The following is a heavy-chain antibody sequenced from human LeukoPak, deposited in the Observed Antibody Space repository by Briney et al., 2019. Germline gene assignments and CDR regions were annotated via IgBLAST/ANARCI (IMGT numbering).Heavy chain of an antibody. Sequence: ASVRVSCKASGYTFTAYYINWVRQAPGQGLEWMGWINSDSGYTKYAQKFQGRVTMTKDTSISTVYMVLTRLTSDDTAVYYCTRNFDMKGFDPWGQGTLVTVSS. D-gene: IGHD3-9*01. CDR3: TRNFDMKGFDP. CDR2: INSDSGYT. CDR1: GYTFTAYY. V-gene: IGHV1-2*02. J-gene: IGHJ5*02.